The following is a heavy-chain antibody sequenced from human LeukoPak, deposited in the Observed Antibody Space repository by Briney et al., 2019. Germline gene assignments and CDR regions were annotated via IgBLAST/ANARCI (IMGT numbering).Heavy chain of an antibody. J-gene: IGHJ4*02. V-gene: IGHV4-4*07. CDR3: ARDPGLERPGGVSFDY. CDR2: IHISGKT. D-gene: IGHD1-1*01. Sequence: SETLSLTCTVSGGSISSYYWNWIRQPAGKGLEWIGRIHISGKTNDIPSLRFTMSVHASRNQFSLKPRSVTAADTAVYYCARDPGLERPGGVSFDYWGQGSLVTVSS. CDR1: GGSISSYY.